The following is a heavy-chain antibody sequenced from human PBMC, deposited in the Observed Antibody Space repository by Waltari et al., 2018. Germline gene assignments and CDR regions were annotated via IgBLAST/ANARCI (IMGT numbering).Heavy chain of an antibody. Sequence: QFQLLESGGGVVQPGTYLTLSCVASGFNFGAPGMHWVRQAPGKGLEWVAVIWHDGSKTYYADSVKGRFTISRDDSKNMFYLQMNSLRVEDTAMYYCAREGGNFNWMDPWGQGTLVTAS. CDR3: AREGGNFNWMDP. D-gene: IGHD4-4*01. J-gene: IGHJ5*02. CDR1: GFNFGAPG. CDR2: IWHDGSKT. V-gene: IGHV3-33*01.